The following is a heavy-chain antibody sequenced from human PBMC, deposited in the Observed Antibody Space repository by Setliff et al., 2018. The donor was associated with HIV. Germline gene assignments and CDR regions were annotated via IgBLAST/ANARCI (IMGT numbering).Heavy chain of an antibody. V-gene: IGHV4-31*03. J-gene: IGHJ4*02. CDR1: GGSVSSGGYY. D-gene: IGHD2-15*01. CDR2: IYYSGST. Sequence: PSETLSLTCTVSGGSVSSGGYYWSWIRQHPGKGLECIGYIYYSGSTYYNPSLKSRVTISVDKSKKQFSLKVTSVTAADTAVYYCARFCSGGSCPDYWGQGTLVTAPQ. CDR3: ARFCSGGSCPDY.